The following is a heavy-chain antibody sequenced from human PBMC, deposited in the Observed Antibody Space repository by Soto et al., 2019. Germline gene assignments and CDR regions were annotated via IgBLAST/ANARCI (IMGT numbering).Heavy chain of an antibody. CDR1: GFSLSTSGMR. V-gene: IGHV2-70*04. D-gene: IGHD6-19*01. J-gene: IGHJ4*02. Sequence: CPTLVNPTQTLTLTCTFSGFSLSTSGMRVSWIRQPPGKALEWLARIDWDDDKFYSTSLKTRLTISKDTSKNQVVLTMTNMDPVDTATYYCERITYSGGADYWGQGTLVTVSS. CDR3: ERITYSGGADY. CDR2: IDWDDDK.